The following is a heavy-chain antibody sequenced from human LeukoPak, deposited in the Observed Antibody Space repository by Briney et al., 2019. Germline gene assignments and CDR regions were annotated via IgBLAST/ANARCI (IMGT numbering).Heavy chain of an antibody. D-gene: IGHD3-10*01. J-gene: IGHJ4*02. CDR2: IYYSGST. CDR1: GGSISSYY. Sequence: PSETLSLTCTVSGGSISSYYWSWIRQPPGKGLEWIGYIYYSGSTNYNPSLKSRVTISVDTSKNQFSLKRSSVTAADTAVYYCAREVSYGSGSFADYWGQGTLVTVSS. CDR3: AREVSYGSGSFADY. V-gene: IGHV4-59*01.